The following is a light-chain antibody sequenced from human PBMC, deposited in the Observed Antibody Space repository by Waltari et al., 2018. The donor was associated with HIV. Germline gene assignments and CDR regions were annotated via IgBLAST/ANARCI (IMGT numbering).Light chain of an antibody. CDR1: QSIGSN. V-gene: IGKV3-15*01. J-gene: IGKJ1*01. CDR2: GAS. CDR3: QQYSNWPRT. Sequence: EVVMTQSPATLSVSPGERVTLSCRASQSIGSNLAWYQQKPGQAPRLLIYGASTRASNIPDRFSGSGSGADFSLILSSLQSEDFAVYYCQQYSNWPRTFGQGTKVEIK.